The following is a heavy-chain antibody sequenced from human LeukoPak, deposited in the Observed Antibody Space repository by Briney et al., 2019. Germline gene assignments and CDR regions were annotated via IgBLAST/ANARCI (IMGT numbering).Heavy chain of an antibody. D-gene: IGHD4-17*01. V-gene: IGHV3-74*01. Sequence: PGGSLRLSCAASGFTFSNYAMHWVRQAPGKGLVCVSRISSDGTDTSYADSVKGRFTISRDNAKNTLYLQMNSLRAEDTAVYYCARVHYGDYVDYWGQGTLVTVSS. CDR3: ARVHYGDYVDY. CDR2: ISSDGTDT. CDR1: GFTFSNYA. J-gene: IGHJ4*02.